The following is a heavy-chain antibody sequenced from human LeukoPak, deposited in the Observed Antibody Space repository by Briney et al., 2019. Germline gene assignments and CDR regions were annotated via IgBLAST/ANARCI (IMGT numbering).Heavy chain of an antibody. V-gene: IGHV1-18*01. D-gene: IGHD2-2*01. CDR3: ARGQTIKYQLLSGWFDP. Sequence: ASVKVSCKASGYTFTSYGISWVRQAPGQGLEWMGWISAYNGNTNYAQKLQGRVTMTTDTSTSTAYMELRSLRSDDTAVYYCARGQTIKYQLLSGWFDPWGQETLVTVSS. J-gene: IGHJ5*02. CDR2: ISAYNGNT. CDR1: GYTFTSYG.